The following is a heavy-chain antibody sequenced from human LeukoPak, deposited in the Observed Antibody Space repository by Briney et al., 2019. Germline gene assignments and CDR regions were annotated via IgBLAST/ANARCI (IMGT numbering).Heavy chain of an antibody. Sequence: GESLKISSKASGYNFTTYWIGCVRQMPGKGLEWMGIIYPDDSDTRYSPSFQGQVSISADKSINTAYLQWTTMKASDTAMYYCARTVANLPYRQYFYMDVWGKGTTVIVSS. CDR3: ARTVANLPYRQYFYMDV. J-gene: IGHJ6*03. CDR2: IYPDDSDT. D-gene: IGHD5-12*01. V-gene: IGHV5-51*01. CDR1: GYNFTTYW.